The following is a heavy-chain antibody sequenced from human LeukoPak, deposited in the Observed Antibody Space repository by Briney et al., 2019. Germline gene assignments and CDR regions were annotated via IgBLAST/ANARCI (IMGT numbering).Heavy chain of an antibody. CDR2: IYTSGST. Sequence: PSETLSLTCTVSGGSISSYYWSWIRQPAGKGLEWIGRIYTSGSTNYNPSLKSRVTMSVDTSKNQFSLKLSSVTAADTAAYYCARAGRYFDWESHAFDIWGQGTMVTVSS. J-gene: IGHJ3*02. D-gene: IGHD3-9*01. CDR1: GGSISSYY. CDR3: ARAGRYFDWESHAFDI. V-gene: IGHV4-4*07.